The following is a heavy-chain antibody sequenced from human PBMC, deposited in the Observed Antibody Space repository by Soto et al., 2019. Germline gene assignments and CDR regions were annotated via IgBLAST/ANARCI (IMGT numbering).Heavy chain of an antibody. CDR3: AGRREDFWARSYYYYYGMDV. V-gene: IGHV1-46*01. J-gene: IGHJ6*02. CDR1: GDTFTTYY. CDR2: INPSGGST. D-gene: IGHD3-3*01. Sequence: HVQLVQSGAEVKQPGASVKVSCKASGDTFTTYYMQWVRQAPGQGLEWMGIINPSGGSTSYAQKFQGRVTMTRETSTSTVYMELSSLRSEDTAVYYCAGRREDFWARSYYYYYGMDVWGQGTTVTVSS.